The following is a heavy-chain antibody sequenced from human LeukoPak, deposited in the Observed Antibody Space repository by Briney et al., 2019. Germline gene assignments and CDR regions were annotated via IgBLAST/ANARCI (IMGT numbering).Heavy chain of an antibody. V-gene: IGHV1-2*02. Sequence: GASVKVSCKASGYTFTGYYMHWVRQAPGQALEWMGWIHPNSGGTNYAQKFQGRVTMTRDTSISTAYMELSRLRSDDTAVYYCARDIVVVTYWFDPWGQGTLVTVSS. D-gene: IGHD3-22*01. J-gene: IGHJ5*02. CDR2: IHPNSGGT. CDR3: ARDIVVVTYWFDP. CDR1: GYTFTGYY.